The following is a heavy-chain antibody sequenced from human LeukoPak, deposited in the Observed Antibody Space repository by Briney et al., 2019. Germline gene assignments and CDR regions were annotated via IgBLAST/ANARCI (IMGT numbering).Heavy chain of an antibody. Sequence: ETLSLTCTVSGVSISSYYWSWIRQPPGKGLEWVSAISGSGGSTYYADSVKGRFTISRDNSKNTLYLQMNSLRAEDTAVYYCAKDPWGQEQQPPKDYWGQGTLVTVSS. V-gene: IGHV3-23*01. CDR2: ISGSGGST. CDR1: GVSISSYY. D-gene: IGHD6-13*01. CDR3: AKDPWGQEQQPPKDY. J-gene: IGHJ4*02.